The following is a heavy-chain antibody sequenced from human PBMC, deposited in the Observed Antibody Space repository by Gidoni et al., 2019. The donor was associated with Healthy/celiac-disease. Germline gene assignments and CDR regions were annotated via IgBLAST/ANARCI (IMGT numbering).Heavy chain of an antibody. D-gene: IGHD4-17*01. CDR1: GWSFNGYY. CDR3: ARGPTTVVLGGNWFDP. Sequence: QVQLQQWGAGLMKTSATLSLTCAVFGWSFNGYYWSWIRPPPGKGLEWIGEINHSGSTNYNPSLKSRVTISVDTSKNQFSLKLSSVTAADTAVYYCARGPTTVVLGGNWFDPWGQGTLVTVSS. J-gene: IGHJ5*02. V-gene: IGHV4-34*01. CDR2: INHSGST.